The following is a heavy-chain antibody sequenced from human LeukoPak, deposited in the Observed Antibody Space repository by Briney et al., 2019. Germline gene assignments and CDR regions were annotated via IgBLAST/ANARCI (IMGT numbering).Heavy chain of an antibody. D-gene: IGHD3-10*01. CDR2: ISGSGGST. V-gene: IGHV3-23*01. Sequence: GGSLRLSCAASGFTFSSYAMSWVRQAPGKGLEWVSAISGSGGSTYYADSVKGRFTISRDNSKNTLYLQMNSLRAEDTAVYHCAKSPIVRGVIMPFDYWGQGTLVTVSS. CDR1: GFTFSSYA. J-gene: IGHJ4*02. CDR3: AKSPIVRGVIMPFDY.